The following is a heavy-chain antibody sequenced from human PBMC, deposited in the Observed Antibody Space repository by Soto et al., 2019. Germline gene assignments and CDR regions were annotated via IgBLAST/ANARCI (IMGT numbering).Heavy chain of an antibody. D-gene: IGHD6-13*01. V-gene: IGHV1-3*01. J-gene: IGHJ4*02. CDR2: INAGNGNT. CDR1: GYTFTSYA. CDR3: ARATQPYSSSWYFDY. Sequence: ASVKVSCKASGYTFTSYAMHWVRQAPGQRLEWMGWINAGNGNTKYSQKFQGGVTITRDTSASTAYMELSSLRSEDTAVYYCARATQPYSSSWYFDYWGQGTLVTVSS.